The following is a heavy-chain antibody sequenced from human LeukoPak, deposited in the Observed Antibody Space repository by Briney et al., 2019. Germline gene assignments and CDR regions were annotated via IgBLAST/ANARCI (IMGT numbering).Heavy chain of an antibody. CDR2: VYHSGSN. V-gene: IGHV4-38-2*01. CDR3: ARLSGAPVLFHIYHFDY. Sequence: SETLSLTCAVSGYSISSDYWGWIRHPPGKGLEWIGNVYHSGSNYKNPSLKSRVSITLDTPKNQYSLKVTSVTAADTSIYYCARLSGAPVLFHIYHFDYWGQGTLVTVSS. CDR1: GYSISSDY. J-gene: IGHJ4*02. D-gene: IGHD2-21*01.